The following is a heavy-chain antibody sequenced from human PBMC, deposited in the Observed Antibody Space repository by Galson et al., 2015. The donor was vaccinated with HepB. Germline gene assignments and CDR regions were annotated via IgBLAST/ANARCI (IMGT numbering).Heavy chain of an antibody. CDR1: GFTFSNAW. J-gene: IGHJ6*02. CDR2: IRSKTDGGTT. V-gene: IGHV3-15*01. D-gene: IGHD6-19*01. CDR3: TTDKKRSGWYGYYYYGMDV. Sequence: SLRLSCAASGFTFSNAWMSWVRQAPGKGLEWVGRIRSKTDGGTTDYAAPVKGRFTISRDDSKNTLYLQMNSLKTEDTAVYYCTTDKKRSGWYGYYYYGMDVWGQGTTVTVSS.